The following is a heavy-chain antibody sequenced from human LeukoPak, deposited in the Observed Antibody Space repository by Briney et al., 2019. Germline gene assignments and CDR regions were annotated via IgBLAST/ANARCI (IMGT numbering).Heavy chain of an antibody. CDR2: INPSGGST. CDR1: GYTFTSYY. D-gene: IGHD3-3*01. Sequence: ASVKVSCKASGYTFTSYYIHWVRQAPGQGLEWMGIINPSGGSTSYAQKFQGRVTMTRDTSTSTVYMGLSSLRSEDTAVYYCARDLEFGLVYFDYWGQGTLVTVSS. J-gene: IGHJ4*02. CDR3: ARDLEFGLVYFDY. V-gene: IGHV1-46*01.